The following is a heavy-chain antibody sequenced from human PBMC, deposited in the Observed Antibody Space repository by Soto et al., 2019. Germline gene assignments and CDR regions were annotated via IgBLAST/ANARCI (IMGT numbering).Heavy chain of an antibody. Sequence: ASVKVSCKASGYTFTSYAMHWVRQAPGQRLEWMGWINAGNGNTKYSQKFQGRVTITRDTSASTAYMELSSLRSEDTAVYYCARYSTTGRAFDIWGQGTMVTVSS. CDR2: INAGNGNT. CDR3: ARYSTTGRAFDI. CDR1: GYTFTSYA. J-gene: IGHJ3*02. D-gene: IGHD6-13*01. V-gene: IGHV1-3*01.